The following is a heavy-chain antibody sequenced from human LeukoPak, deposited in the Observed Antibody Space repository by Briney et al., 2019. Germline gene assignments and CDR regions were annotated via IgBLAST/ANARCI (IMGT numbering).Heavy chain of an antibody. CDR2: IYYSGTT. CDR1: GGSISSGGYY. D-gene: IGHD3-22*01. V-gene: IGHV4-31*03. J-gene: IGHJ4*02. CDR3: ARVHNYYDSTPFDY. Sequence: PSETLSLTCTVSGGSISSGGYYWSWIRQHPGKGLEWIGYIYYSGTTYYNPSLKSRVTISVDTSKNQLSLKLSSVTAADTAVYYCARVHNYYDSTPFDYWGQGTLVTASS.